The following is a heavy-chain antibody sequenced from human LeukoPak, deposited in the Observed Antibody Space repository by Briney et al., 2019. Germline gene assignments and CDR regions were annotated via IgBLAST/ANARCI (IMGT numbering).Heavy chain of an antibody. J-gene: IGHJ6*02. Sequence: PGGSLRLSCAASGFTFSSYEMNWVRQAPGKGLEWVSYISSSGSTIYYADSVKGRFTISRDNAKNSLYLQMNSLRAEDTAVYYCARVDTIFGVAYYYGMDVWGQGTTVTASS. CDR1: GFTFSSYE. CDR3: ARVDTIFGVAYYYGMDV. CDR2: ISSSGSTI. D-gene: IGHD3-3*01. V-gene: IGHV3-48*03.